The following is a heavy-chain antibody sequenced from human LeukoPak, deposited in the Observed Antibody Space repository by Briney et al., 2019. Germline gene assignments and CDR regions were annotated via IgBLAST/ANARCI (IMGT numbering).Heavy chain of an antibody. CDR1: GGSISSEY. CDR3: ARVDYVWGSYRYPNWFDP. Sequence: SLAVSLTCNVSGGSISSEYCSGGPQPRGKALAWIGYIYYSGSTNYRPSLKSRVTISVDTSKNQFSLKLSSVTAADTAVYHCARVDYVWGSYRYPNWFDPWGQGTLVTVSS. CDR2: IYYSGST. V-gene: IGHV4-59*01. J-gene: IGHJ5*02. D-gene: IGHD3-16*02.